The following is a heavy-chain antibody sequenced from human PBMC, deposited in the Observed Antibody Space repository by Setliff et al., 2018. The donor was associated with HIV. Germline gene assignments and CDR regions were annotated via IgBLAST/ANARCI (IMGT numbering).Heavy chain of an antibody. D-gene: IGHD3-10*01. V-gene: IGHV4-39*07. CDR2: IYYSRST. CDR1: GGSISNSRYY. J-gene: IGHJ4*02. CDR3: TRRRGPMVRGVDPTPSYYFDY. Sequence: PSETLSLTCTVSGGSISNSRYYWSWIRQPPGKGREWIGSIYYSRSTDYNPSLKSRVTISVDTSKNQFSLRLSSVTAGDTAVYYCTRRRGPMVRGVDPTPSYYFDYWGQGTLFTVSS.